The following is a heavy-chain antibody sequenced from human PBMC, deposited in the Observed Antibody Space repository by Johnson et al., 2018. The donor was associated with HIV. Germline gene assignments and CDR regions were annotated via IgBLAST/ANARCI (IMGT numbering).Heavy chain of an antibody. CDR1: GFTFSSYW. Sequence: VQLVESGGGLVQPGGYLRLSCAASGFTFSSYWMSWVRQAPGKGLEWVANIKQDGSEKYYVDSVKGRFTISRDNAKNSLYLQMNSLRAEDTAVYYCAREVAAVGDAFDIWGQGTMVTVSS. CDR3: AREVAAVGDAFDI. CDR2: IKQDGSEK. J-gene: IGHJ3*02. D-gene: IGHD6-13*01. V-gene: IGHV3-7*01.